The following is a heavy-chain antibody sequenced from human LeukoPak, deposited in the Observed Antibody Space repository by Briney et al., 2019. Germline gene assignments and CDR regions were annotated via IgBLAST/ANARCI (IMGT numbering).Heavy chain of an antibody. J-gene: IGHJ4*02. CDR1: GFTFSSYA. Sequence: GGSLRLSCAASGFTFSSYAMHWVRQAPGKGLEWVAVISYDGSNKYYADSVKGRFTISRDNSKNTLYLQMNSLRAEDTAVYYCAGDMFDYWGQGTLVTVSS. CDR2: ISYDGSNK. CDR3: AGDMFDY. V-gene: IGHV3-30-3*01.